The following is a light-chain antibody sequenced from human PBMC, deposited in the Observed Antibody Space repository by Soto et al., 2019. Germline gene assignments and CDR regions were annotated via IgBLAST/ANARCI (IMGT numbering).Light chain of an antibody. J-gene: IGLJ2*01. CDR1: SSNIGTNT. V-gene: IGLV1-44*01. Sequence: QSVLTQPPSASGTPGQRVTIFCSGSSSNIGTNTVIWYQQLPGAAPKLLIYSDNQRPSGVPDRFSGSKSGTSVSLAISGLQSEDEADYYCAAWDVSLVVFGGGTQLTVL. CDR2: SDN. CDR3: AAWDVSLVV.